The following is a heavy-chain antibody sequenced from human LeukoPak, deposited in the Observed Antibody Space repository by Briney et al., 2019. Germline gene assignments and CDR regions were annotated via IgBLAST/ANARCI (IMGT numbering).Heavy chain of an antibody. CDR3: AKDDYSSGWD. CDR1: GFTFRSYW. J-gene: IGHJ4*02. Sequence: PGGSLRLSCAASGFTFRSYWMGWVRQAPGKGLEWVANIKQDGSEKYYVDSVKGRFTISRDNAKNSLYLQMNSLGAEDTAVYYCAKDDYSSGWDWGQGTLVTVSS. D-gene: IGHD6-19*01. CDR2: IKQDGSEK. V-gene: IGHV3-7*03.